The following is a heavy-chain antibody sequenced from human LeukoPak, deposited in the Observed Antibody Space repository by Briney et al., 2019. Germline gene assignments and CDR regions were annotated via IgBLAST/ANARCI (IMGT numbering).Heavy chain of an antibody. D-gene: IGHD3-9*01. J-gene: IGHJ6*02. Sequence: GGTTYYADPVKGRFTVSRDNSKNSFSLQMNSLSADDTAVYYCARGSGDILTGYSGMDVWGQGTTVTVSS. CDR3: ARGSGDILTGYSGMDV. CDR2: GGTT. V-gene: IGHV3-53*01.